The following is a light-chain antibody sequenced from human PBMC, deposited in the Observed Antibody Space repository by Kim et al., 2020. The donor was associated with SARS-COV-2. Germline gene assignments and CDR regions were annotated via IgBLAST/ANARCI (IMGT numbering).Light chain of an antibody. J-gene: IGLJ2*01. V-gene: IGLV3-1*01. Sequence: SYELTQPPSVSVSPGQTASITCSGDKLGDKYACWYQQKPGQSPVLVIYQDSKRPSGIPERFSGSNSGNTATLTISGTQPMDEADYYCQAWASSTVVFGGG. CDR3: QAWASSTVV. CDR1: KLGDKY. CDR2: QDS.